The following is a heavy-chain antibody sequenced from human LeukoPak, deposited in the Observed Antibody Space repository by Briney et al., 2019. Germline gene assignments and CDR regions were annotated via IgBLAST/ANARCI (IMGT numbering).Heavy chain of an antibody. V-gene: IGHV1-46*01. J-gene: IGHJ4*02. CDR1: GYTFTSYY. CDR2: INPSGGST. CDR3: ARDLGLVGATLGNDY. Sequence: ASVKVSCKASGYTFTSYYTHWVRQAPGQGLEWMGIINPSGGSTSYAQKFQGRVTMTRDTSTSTVYMELSSLRSEDTAVYYCARDLGLVGATLGNDYWGQGTLVTVSS. D-gene: IGHD1-26*01.